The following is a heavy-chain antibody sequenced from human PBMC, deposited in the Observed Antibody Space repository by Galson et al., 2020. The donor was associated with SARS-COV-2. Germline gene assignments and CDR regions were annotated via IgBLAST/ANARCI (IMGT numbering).Heavy chain of an antibody. J-gene: IGHJ5*02. Sequence: SETLSLTCSVSGASISSYYWSWIRQSPGKELEWIGYIYYGPTSYNPSLRSRVTIPVDTSKSQFSLKMTSVTATDTAVYYCARHAHFEYPSSSWFDPWGQGTLVTVSS. CDR2: IYYGPT. CDR3: ARHAHFEYPSSSWFDP. V-gene: IGHV4-59*08. D-gene: IGHD6-6*01. CDR1: GASISSYY.